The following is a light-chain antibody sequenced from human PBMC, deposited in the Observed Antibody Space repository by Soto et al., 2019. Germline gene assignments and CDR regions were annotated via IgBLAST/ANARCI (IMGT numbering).Light chain of an antibody. V-gene: IGLV2-8*01. CDR3: SSYAGSNNWV. CDR1: STDVGNYNY. Sequence: QSVLTQPPSASGSPGQSLTISCTGTSTDVGNYNYVSWYQQHPGKAPKLMISDVNRRPSGVPDRFSGSKSGNTASLTVSDLQAEDEADYYCSSYAGSNNWVFGGGTNVTVL. CDR2: DVN. J-gene: IGLJ2*01.